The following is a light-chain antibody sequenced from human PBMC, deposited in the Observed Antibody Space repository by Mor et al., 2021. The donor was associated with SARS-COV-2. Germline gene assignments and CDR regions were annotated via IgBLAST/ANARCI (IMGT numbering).Light chain of an antibody. CDR3: YSYAATFAV. CDR2: DVT. Sequence: YQHHPGKVPKLIIYDVTKRPSGVPGRFSGSKSGNTASLTITGLQAEDEADYYSYSYAATFAVIGGGTKLTVL. V-gene: IGLV2-11*01. J-gene: IGLJ2*01.